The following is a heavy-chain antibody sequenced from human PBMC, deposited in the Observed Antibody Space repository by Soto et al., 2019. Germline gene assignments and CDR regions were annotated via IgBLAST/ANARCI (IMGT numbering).Heavy chain of an antibody. J-gene: IGHJ4*02. D-gene: IGHD3-16*01. CDR3: SWGHSINYYFDS. CDR1: GFKFSDAW. V-gene: IGHV3-15*01. Sequence: LRLSCAASGFKFSDAWMSWVRQAPGKGPEWVGRIKSRGSGGTTDYTAPVKGRFTISRDDSQNTVFLQMNSLKTEDTAVYYCSWGHSINYYFDSWGQGTLVTVSS. CDR2: IKSRGSGGTT.